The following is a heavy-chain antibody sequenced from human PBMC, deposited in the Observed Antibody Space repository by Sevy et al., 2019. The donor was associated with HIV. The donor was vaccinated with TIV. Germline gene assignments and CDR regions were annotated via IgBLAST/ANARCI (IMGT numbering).Heavy chain of an antibody. CDR3: AKDAWAAAGPDY. J-gene: IGHJ4*02. CDR2: ISYDGSNK. D-gene: IGHD6-13*01. Sequence: GGSLRLSCAASGFAFSSYGMHWVRQAPGKGLEWVAVISYDGSNKYYADSVKGRFTISRDNSKNTLYLQMNSLRAEDTAVYYCAKDAWAAAGPDYWGQGTLVTVSS. V-gene: IGHV3-30*18. CDR1: GFAFSSYG.